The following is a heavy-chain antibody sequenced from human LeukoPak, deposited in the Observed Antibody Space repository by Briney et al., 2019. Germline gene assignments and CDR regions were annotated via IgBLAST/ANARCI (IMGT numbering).Heavy chain of an antibody. Sequence: GGSLRLSCAASGFTFSNNAMTWVRQAPGKGLEWVSTVSDDGVAAYYADSVKGRFAISRDNSKDTVYLQMGSLRVEDTAVYYCAKTRMWNLRLDSWGQGTLVAVSS. CDR1: GFTFSNNA. V-gene: IGHV3-23*01. D-gene: IGHD1-1*01. CDR3: AKTRMWNLRLDS. J-gene: IGHJ4*02. CDR2: VSDDGVAA.